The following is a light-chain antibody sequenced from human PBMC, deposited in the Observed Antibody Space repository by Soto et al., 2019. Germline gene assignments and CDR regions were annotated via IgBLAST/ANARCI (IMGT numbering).Light chain of an antibody. V-gene: IGKV4-1*01. Sequence: DIVMTQSPHFLAASLCERATINCKSSQTGLYRYNNRNYLAWYQQKSGQPPKLLIYWASTRQSGVPERFSGSGSGTDFTLTLSSLQAEDVAVYYCQHMGTFGQGTKVDIK. J-gene: IGKJ1*01. CDR3: QHMGT. CDR1: QTGLYRYNNRNY. CDR2: WAS.